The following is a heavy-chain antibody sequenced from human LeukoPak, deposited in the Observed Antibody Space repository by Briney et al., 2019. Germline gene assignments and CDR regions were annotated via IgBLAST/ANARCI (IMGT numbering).Heavy chain of an antibody. V-gene: IGHV4-34*01. CDR1: GGSFSGYY. CDR3: ARRDYVWGSYRSLNY. Sequence: PSETLSLTCAVSGGSFSGYYWSWIRQPPGKGLEWIGEINHSGSTNYNPSLKSRVTISVDTSKNQFSLKLSSVTAADTAVYYCARRDYVWGSYRSLNYWGQGTLVTVSP. CDR2: INHSGST. D-gene: IGHD3-16*02. J-gene: IGHJ4*02.